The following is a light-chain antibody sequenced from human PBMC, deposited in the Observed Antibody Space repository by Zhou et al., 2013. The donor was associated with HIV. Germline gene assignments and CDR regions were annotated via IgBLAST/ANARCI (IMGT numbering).Light chain of an antibody. CDR3: QQCNGSPYT. CDR1: QTISSR. V-gene: IGKV1-5*03. CDR2: KAS. Sequence: DIQMTQSPSTPSASVGERITITCRATQTISSRLAWYQQKPGKAPKLLIHKASTLVGGVPSRFSGSESGTEFTLTISSLQPDDFATYFCQQCNGSPYTFGQGTKLEIK. J-gene: IGKJ2*01.